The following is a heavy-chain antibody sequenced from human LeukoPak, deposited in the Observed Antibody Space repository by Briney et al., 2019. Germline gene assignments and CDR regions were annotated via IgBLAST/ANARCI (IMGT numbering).Heavy chain of an antibody. CDR3: ATTRKGGYDY. V-gene: IGHV1-46*03. Sequence: ASVKVSCKASGYTFTSYYMHWVRQAPGQGLEWMGIINPSGGSTSYAQKFQGRVTITRDTSTSTVYMEMSSLRCEDPAVYYCATTRKGGYDYWGQGTLVTVSS. CDR2: INPSGGST. CDR1: GYTFTSYY. D-gene: IGHD5-12*01. J-gene: IGHJ4*02.